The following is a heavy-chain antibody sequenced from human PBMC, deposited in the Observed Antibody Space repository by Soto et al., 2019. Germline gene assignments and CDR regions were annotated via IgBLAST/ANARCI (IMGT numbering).Heavy chain of an antibody. CDR3: AKDRSGYFDY. Sequence: ASVKVSCKASGYTFTSYYMHWVRQAPGQGLEWMGIINPSGGSTTYAQKFQGRVTMTRDTSTSTVYMELNSLRAEDTAVYYCAKDRSGYFDYWGQGTLVTVSS. CDR2: INPSGGST. J-gene: IGHJ4*02. CDR1: GYTFTSYY. V-gene: IGHV1-46*01. D-gene: IGHD3-3*01.